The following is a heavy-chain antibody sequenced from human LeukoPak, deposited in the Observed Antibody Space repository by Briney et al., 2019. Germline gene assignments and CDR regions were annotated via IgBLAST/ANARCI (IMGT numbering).Heavy chain of an antibody. Sequence: GGSLRLSCAASGFTFSSYAMSWVRQAPGKGLEWVSAISGSGGSTYYADSVKGRFTISRDNSKNTLYLQMNSLRAEDTAVYYCAKDSAGTWFGKLFSPSYYGMDVWGQGTTVTVSS. CDR2: ISGSGGST. CDR3: AKDSAGTWFGKLFSPSYYGMDV. V-gene: IGHV3-23*01. D-gene: IGHD3-10*01. J-gene: IGHJ6*02. CDR1: GFTFSSYA.